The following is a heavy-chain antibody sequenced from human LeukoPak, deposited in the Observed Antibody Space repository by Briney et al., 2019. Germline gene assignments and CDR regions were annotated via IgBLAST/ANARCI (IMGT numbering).Heavy chain of an antibody. D-gene: IGHD1-26*01. CDR2: VYSSGST. Sequence: SETLSLTCTVSGGSIDRYYWSWIRQPAGKGLEWIGRVYSSGSTDYNPSLKSRVTMSVDTSKNQFSLKLNYVTAADTAIYYCARGGWFDPWGQGTPVTVSS. V-gene: IGHV4-4*07. CDR1: GGSIDRYY. J-gene: IGHJ5*02. CDR3: ARGGWFDP.